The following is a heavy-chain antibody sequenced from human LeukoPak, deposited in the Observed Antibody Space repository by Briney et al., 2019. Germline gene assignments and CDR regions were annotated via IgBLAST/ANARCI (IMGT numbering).Heavy chain of an antibody. CDR3: ARDPSYGEWERRHDAFDI. CDR1: GFTFSNYG. Sequence: TGGSLRLSCAASGFTFSNYGFIWVRQAPGKGLEWVSSMTTIDPRIYYADSVKGRFTISRDNAKNSLYLQMNSLRAEDTAVYYCARDPSYGEWERRHDAFDIWGQGTMVTVSS. V-gene: IGHV3-21*01. J-gene: IGHJ3*02. D-gene: IGHD1-26*01. CDR2: MTTIDPRI.